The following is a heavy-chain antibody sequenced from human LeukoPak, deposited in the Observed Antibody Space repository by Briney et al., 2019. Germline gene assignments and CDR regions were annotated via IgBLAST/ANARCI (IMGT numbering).Heavy chain of an antibody. J-gene: IGHJ4*02. CDR2: ISSSSSYI. Sequence: GGSLRLSCAASGFTFSSYSMNWVRQAPGKGLEWVSSISSSSSYIKYADSVKGRFTISRDNAKNSLYLQMNSLRAEDTAVYYCARDDIGVGIDYWGQGTLATVSS. V-gene: IGHV3-21*01. CDR3: ARDDIGVGIDY. D-gene: IGHD6-19*01. CDR1: GFTFSSYS.